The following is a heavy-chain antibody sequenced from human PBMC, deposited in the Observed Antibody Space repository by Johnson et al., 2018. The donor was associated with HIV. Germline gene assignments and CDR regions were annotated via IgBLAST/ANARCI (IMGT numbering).Heavy chain of an antibody. D-gene: IGHD4-17*01. CDR1: GFTFSSYW. CDR3: ARESTATRGDAFDI. Sequence: MQLVESGGGVVRPGGSLRLSCAASGFTFSSYWMSWVRQAPGKGLEWVANINQDGSEKYYVDSVKGRFTISRDNARNSLYLQMNSLRAEDMAVYYCARESTATRGDAFDIWGQGTMVTVSS. CDR2: INQDGSEK. V-gene: IGHV3-7*01. J-gene: IGHJ3*02.